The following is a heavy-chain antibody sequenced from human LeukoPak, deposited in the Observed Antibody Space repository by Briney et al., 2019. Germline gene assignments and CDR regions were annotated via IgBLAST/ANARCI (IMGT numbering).Heavy chain of an antibody. V-gene: IGHV1-2*02. Sequence: ASVNVSCKAAGYTFAGYYMHWVRQAPGQGLEWVGWINPNSGGTNYAQKFQGRVTMTRDTSISTAYMELSRLRSDDTAVYYCARDRDRLEGLFKYWRGGTLVTVSS. J-gene: IGHJ4*02. CDR2: INPNSGGT. CDR3: ARDRDRLEGLFKY. CDR1: GYTFAGYY. D-gene: IGHD2-21*01.